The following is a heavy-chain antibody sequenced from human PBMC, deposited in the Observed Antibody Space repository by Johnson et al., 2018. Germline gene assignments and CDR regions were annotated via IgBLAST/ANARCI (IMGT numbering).Heavy chain of an antibody. CDR3: ARDRRVVTPADYYYYYMDV. Sequence: VQLVQSGGDLVQPGGSLRLSCAASGFTVSNNYMSWVRQTPGKGLEWVSIIYSGGSTYYADSVKGRFTISRDNSKNTLYLQMNSLRAEDTAVYYCARDRRVVTPADYYYYYMDVWGKGTTVTVSS. D-gene: IGHD4-23*01. V-gene: IGHV3-66*02. CDR2: IYSGGST. CDR1: GFTVSNNY. J-gene: IGHJ6*03.